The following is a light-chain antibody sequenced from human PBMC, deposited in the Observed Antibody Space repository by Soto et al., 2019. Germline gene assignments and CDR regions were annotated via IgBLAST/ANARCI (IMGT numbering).Light chain of an antibody. CDR2: EAS. J-gene: IGKJ1*01. CDR3: QQYGSSGT. V-gene: IGKV3-20*01. CDR1: QSGSNNY. Sequence: IVLTQSPGTLSLSPGESATISCGASQSGSNNYLAWYQQKPGQPPRLVIYEASNRATGIPDRFSGSGSGTEFTLTISRMAPEDFAVDYCQQYGSSGTFGQGTKV.